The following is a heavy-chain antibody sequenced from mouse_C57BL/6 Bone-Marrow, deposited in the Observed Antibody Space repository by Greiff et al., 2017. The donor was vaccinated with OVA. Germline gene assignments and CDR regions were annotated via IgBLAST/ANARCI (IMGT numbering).Heavy chain of an antibody. CDR2: IDPSDSET. CDR3: ARKSYYNSSDYLDY. J-gene: IGHJ2*01. V-gene: IGHV1-52*01. CDR1: GYTFTSYW. Sequence: VQLQQPGAELVRPGSSVKLSCKASGYTFTSYWMHWVKQRPIQGLEWIGNIDPSDSETHYNQKFKDKATLTVDKSSSTAYMQLSSLTSEDSAVYYCARKSYYNSSDYLDYWGQGTTLTVTS. D-gene: IGHD1-1*01.